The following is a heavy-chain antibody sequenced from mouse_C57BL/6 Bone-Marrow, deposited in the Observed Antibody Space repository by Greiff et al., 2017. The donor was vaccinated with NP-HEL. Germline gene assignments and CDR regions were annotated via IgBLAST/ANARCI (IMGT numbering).Heavy chain of an antibody. CDR2: ISSGGSYT. CDR1: GFTFSSYG. V-gene: IGHV5-6*02. CDR3: ARQDGYYRRDFDY. J-gene: IGHJ2*01. Sequence: DVKLVESGGDLVKPGGSLKLSCAASGFTFSSYGMSWVRQTPDTRLEWVATISSGGSYTYYPDSVKGRFTISRDNAKNTLYLQMSSLKSEDTAMYYCARQDGYYRRDFDYWGQGTTLTVSS. D-gene: IGHD2-3*01.